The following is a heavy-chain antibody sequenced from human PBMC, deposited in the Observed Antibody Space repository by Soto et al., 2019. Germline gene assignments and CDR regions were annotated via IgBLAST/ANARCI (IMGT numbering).Heavy chain of an antibody. Sequence: QLQLQECGSGLVKPSQTLSLTCAVSGGSISSGGYSWTWIRQPPGKGLEWIGYIYHSGSTYYNPSLKSRVTISVDRSKNQFSLKLNSVTAADTAVYYCARVPDVWGQGTTVTVSS. CDR2: IYHSGST. V-gene: IGHV4-30-2*01. CDR3: ARVPDV. CDR1: GGSISSGGYS. J-gene: IGHJ6*02.